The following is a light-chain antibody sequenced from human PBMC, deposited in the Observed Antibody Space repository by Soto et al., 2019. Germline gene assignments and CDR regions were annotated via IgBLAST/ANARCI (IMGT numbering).Light chain of an antibody. CDR2: DVD. J-gene: IGLJ3*02. Sequence: QSALTQPRSVSGSPGQAVTFSCTGSSSDVGGYNYVSWYQQHPGKAPRLMMDDVDKRPSGVPDRFSGSKSGNTAFLTISGLRTEDEADYFCCSYTGRNPLVFGGGTKLTVL. V-gene: IGLV2-11*01. CDR1: SSDVGGYNY. CDR3: CSYTGRNPLV.